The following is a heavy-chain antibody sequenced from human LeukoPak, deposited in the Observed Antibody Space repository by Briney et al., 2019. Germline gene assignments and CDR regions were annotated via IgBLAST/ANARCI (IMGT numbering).Heavy chain of an antibody. CDR1: GFAVSSNY. CDR3: ARKTDHQTGGDY. V-gene: IGHV3-66*01. CDR2: IYSGGST. J-gene: IGHJ4*02. Sequence: GGSLRLSCAASGFAVSSNYMTWVRQAPGEGLEWVSLIYSGGSTSYADSVKGRFTISRDNSKNTLYPQMNSLRAEDTAVYYCARKTDHQTGGDYWGQGTLVTVSS. D-gene: IGHD1-1*01.